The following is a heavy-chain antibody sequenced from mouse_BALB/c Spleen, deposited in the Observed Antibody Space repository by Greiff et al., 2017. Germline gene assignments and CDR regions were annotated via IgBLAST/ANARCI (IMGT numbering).Heavy chain of an antibody. Sequence: EVKLMESGAELVKPGASVKLSCTASGFNIKDTYMHWVKQRPEQGLEWIGRIDPANGNTKYDPKFQGKATITADTSSNTAYLQLSSLTSEDTAVYYCAREVSYGKDYWGQGTSVTVSS. D-gene: IGHD1-1*01. CDR2: IDPANGNT. CDR1: GFNIKDTY. J-gene: IGHJ4*01. CDR3: AREVSYGKDY. V-gene: IGHV14-3*02.